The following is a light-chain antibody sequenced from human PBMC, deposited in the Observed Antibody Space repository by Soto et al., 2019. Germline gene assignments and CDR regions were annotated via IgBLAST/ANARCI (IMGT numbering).Light chain of an antibody. Sequence: DIVMTQSPESLAVSLGERATINCKSSQSVLYSSTNKNYLAWYQQKPGQPPKLLIYWASTRESGVPERFSGSGSGTDFTLTISSLQAEDVAVYYCQQYYSTLLTFGGGTKVEIK. J-gene: IGKJ4*01. CDR3: QQYYSTLLT. CDR1: QSVLYSSTNKNY. V-gene: IGKV4-1*01. CDR2: WAS.